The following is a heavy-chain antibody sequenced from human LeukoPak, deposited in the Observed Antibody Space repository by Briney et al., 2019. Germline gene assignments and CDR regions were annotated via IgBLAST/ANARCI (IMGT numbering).Heavy chain of an antibody. J-gene: IGHJ4*02. D-gene: IGHD6-19*01. CDR2: ISYDGSNK. CDR3: ARDGGIAVAEFDY. CDR1: GFTFSSYA. V-gene: IGHV3-30-3*01. Sequence: GGSLRLSCAASGFTFSSYAMHWVRQTPGKGLEWVAVISYDGSNKYYADSVKGRFTISRDNSKNTLYLQMNSLRAEDTAVYYCARDGGIAVAEFDYWGQGTLVTVSS.